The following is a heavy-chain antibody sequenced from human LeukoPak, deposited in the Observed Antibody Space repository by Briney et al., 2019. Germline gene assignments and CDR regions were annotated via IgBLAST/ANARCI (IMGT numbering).Heavy chain of an antibody. CDR1: GYTFTSYA. Sequence: ASVTVSCKASGYTFTSYAMHWVRQAPGQRLEWMGWINAGSGNTKYSQKFQGRVTITRDTSASTAYMKLSSLRSEDTAVYYCARAGRRLGIAVADLGSFLGYWGQGTLVTVSS. D-gene: IGHD6-19*01. CDR3: ARAGRRLGIAVADLGSFLGY. V-gene: IGHV1-3*01. J-gene: IGHJ4*02. CDR2: INAGSGNT.